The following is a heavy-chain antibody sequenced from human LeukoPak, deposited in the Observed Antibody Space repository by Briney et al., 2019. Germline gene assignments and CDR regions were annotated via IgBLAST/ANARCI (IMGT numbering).Heavy chain of an antibody. J-gene: IGHJ6*04. CDR2: ISYDETNK. CDR3: ARIWAAITIYAPPDV. V-gene: IGHV3-30*04. CDR1: GFTFSSYS. D-gene: IGHD3-3*01. Sequence: PGGSLRLSCAASGFTFSSYSMHWVRQAPGKGLEWGAVISYDETNKYYADPVKGRFIISRDNSKNTLYVQMNRLRPEDTAVYYCARIWAAITIYAPPDVWGKGTTVTVSS.